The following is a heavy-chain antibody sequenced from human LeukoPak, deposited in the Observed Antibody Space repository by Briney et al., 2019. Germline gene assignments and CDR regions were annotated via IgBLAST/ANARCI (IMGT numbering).Heavy chain of an antibody. V-gene: IGHV3-33*08. CDR2: IWYDGSNK. Sequence: PGGSLRLSCAASGFTFSSYGMHWVRQAPGKGLEWVAVIWYDGSNKYYADSVKGRFTISRDNSKNTLYLQMNSLRAEDTAVYYCASSTHYYSGSGSYGPSGYWGQGTLVTVSS. CDR1: GFTFSSYG. CDR3: ASSTHYYSGSGSYGPSGY. D-gene: IGHD3-10*01. J-gene: IGHJ4*02.